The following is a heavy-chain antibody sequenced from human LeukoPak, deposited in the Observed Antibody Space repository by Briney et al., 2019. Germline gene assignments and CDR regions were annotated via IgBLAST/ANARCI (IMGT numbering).Heavy chain of an antibody. J-gene: IGHJ4*02. CDR3: ARFPHYYDSSGYSF. V-gene: IGHV3-48*02. CDR1: GFTFSSYW. CDR2: ISSSSSTI. Sequence: GGSLRLSCAASGFTFSSYWMYWVRQAPGKGLEWVSYISSSSSTIYYADSVKGRFTISRDNAKNSLYLQMNSLRDEDTAVYYCARFPHYYDSSGYSFWGQGTLVTVSS. D-gene: IGHD3-22*01.